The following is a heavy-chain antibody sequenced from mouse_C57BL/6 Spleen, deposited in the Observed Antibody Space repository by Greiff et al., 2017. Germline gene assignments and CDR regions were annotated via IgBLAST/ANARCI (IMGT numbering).Heavy chain of an antibody. J-gene: IGHJ4*01. CDR3: ARPGGDGYCGGAMDY. CDR2: ISNGGGST. V-gene: IGHV5-12*01. CDR1: GFTFSDYY. Sequence: DVKLVESGGGLVQPGGSLKLSCAASGFTFSDYYMYWVRQTPEKRLEWVAYISNGGGSTYYPDTVKGRFTISRDNAKNTLYLQMRRLKSEDTAMYYCARPGGDGYCGGAMDYWGQGTSVTVSS. D-gene: IGHD2-3*01.